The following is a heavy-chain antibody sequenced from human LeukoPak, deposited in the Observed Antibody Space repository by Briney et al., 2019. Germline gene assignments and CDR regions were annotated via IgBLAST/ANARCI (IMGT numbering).Heavy chain of an antibody. D-gene: IGHD3-16*02. CDR2: ISAYNGNT. J-gene: IGHJ4*02. CDR3: ARDTGYDYVWGSYRYSLYFDY. V-gene: IGHV1-18*01. CDR1: GYTFTSYG. Sequence: ASVKVSCKASGYTFTSYGISWVRQAPGQGLEWMGWISAYNGNTNYAQKLQGRVTMTTDTSTSTAYMELRSLRSDDTAVYYCARDTGYDYVWGSYRYSLYFDYWGQGTLVTVSS.